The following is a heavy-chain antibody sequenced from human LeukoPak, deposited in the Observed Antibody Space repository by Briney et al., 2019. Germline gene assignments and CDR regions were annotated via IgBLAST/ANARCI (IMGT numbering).Heavy chain of an antibody. CDR1: GFTFTSYA. Sequence: PGGSLRLSCAAPGFTFTSYAMSWVRQAPGKGLEWVSSISAGGGTTYYADSAKGRFTISRDNSKNALSLQMNSLRAEDTAVYYCAKGSASWSPSPLDYWGQGTLVTVSS. CDR2: ISAGGGTT. D-gene: IGHD1-1*01. CDR3: AKGSASWSPSPLDY. V-gene: IGHV3-23*01. J-gene: IGHJ4*02.